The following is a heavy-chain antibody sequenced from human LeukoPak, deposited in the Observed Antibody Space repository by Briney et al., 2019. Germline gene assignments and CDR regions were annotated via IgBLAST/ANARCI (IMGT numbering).Heavy chain of an antibody. Sequence: GASVKVSCKASGYTFTGYYMHWVRQAPGQGLEWMGWINPNSGGTNYAQKFQGRVTMTRDTSISTAYMELSRLRSDDTAVYYCARDLPRYHWNSSDYWGQGTLVTVSS. D-gene: IGHD1-20*01. V-gene: IGHV1-2*02. CDR1: GYTFTGYY. CDR2: INPNSGGT. J-gene: IGHJ4*02. CDR3: ARDLPRYHWNSSDY.